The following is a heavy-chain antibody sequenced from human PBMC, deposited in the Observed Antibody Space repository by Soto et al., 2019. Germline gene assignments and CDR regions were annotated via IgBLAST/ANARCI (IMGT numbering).Heavy chain of an antibody. J-gene: IGHJ4*02. V-gene: IGHV3-48*01. Sequence: WGSLRLSFAASGFTFSSYSMNWLRQAPGKVLECVSYIIGMSXTXXXXXXXXXXXXVXIYXXKNXXXLXXXXXXAEDTAVYYCAYFPGYWGQGTLVTVSS. CDR1: GFTFSSYS. CDR3: AYFPGY. D-gene: IGHD1-26*01. CDR2: IIGMSXTX.